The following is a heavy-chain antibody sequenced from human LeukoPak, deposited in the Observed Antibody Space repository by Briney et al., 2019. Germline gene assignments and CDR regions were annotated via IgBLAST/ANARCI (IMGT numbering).Heavy chain of an antibody. CDR3: ARDIYSSGWYYFDY. J-gene: IGHJ4*02. Sequence: GGSLRLSCVGSGFSFSSYGMHWVRQAPGQWLEWVALIWYDGSNKNYVDSVKGRFTISRDNSKNTLYLQMNSLRAEDTAMYYCARDIYSSGWYYFDYWGQGALVTVSS. CDR1: GFSFSSYG. D-gene: IGHD6-19*01. CDR2: IWYDGSNK. V-gene: IGHV3-33*01.